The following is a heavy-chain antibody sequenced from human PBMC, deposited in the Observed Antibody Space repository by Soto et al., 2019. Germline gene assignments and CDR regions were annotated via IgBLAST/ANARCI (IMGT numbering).Heavy chain of an antibody. D-gene: IGHD2-15*01. CDR2: ISQTETT. CDR3: VHSPNVAVDH. Sequence: PSETLSLTCVVYGGSFGGFYWSWVRQSPGKGLEWIGEISQTETTAYSPSLKSRVSISADTSKKQFSLTLTSVTAADTAVYYCVHSPNVAVDHWGHGTLVTVSS. V-gene: IGHV4-34*01. CDR1: GGSFGGFY. J-gene: IGHJ4*01.